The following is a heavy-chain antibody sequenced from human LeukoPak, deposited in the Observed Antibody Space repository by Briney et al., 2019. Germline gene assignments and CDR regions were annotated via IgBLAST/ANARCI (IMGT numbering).Heavy chain of an antibody. V-gene: IGHV1-24*01. J-gene: IGHJ3*02. D-gene: IGHD6-13*01. CDR3: AREHPYSSSWDAFDI. CDR2: FDPEDGET. Sequence: EASVKVSCKVSGYTLTELSMHWVRQAPGKGLEWMGGFDPEDGETIYAQKFQGRVTMTEDTSTDTAYMELSSLRSEDTAVYYCAREHPYSSSWDAFDIWGQGTMVTVSS. CDR1: GYTLTELS.